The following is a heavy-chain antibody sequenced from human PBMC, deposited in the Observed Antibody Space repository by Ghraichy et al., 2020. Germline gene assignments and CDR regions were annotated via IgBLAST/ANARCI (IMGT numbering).Heavy chain of an antibody. CDR2: ISSTGGIK. D-gene: IGHD2/OR15-2a*01. Sequence: GESLNISCAASAFTFSDHYMTWIRQAPGKGLEWVSYISSTGGIKYYADSVKGRFTISRDNAKNSLYLQMNSLRAEDTAVYYCARGFYASGVDQWGQGTLVTVSS. J-gene: IGHJ4*02. CDR3: ARGFYASGVDQ. V-gene: IGHV3-11*01. CDR1: AFTFSDHY.